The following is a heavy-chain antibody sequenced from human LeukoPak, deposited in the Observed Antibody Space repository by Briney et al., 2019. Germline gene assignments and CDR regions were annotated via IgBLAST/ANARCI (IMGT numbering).Heavy chain of an antibody. CDR3: ARGREDLWSGPQANDAFHI. J-gene: IGHJ3*02. CDR1: GGSISSSSYY. D-gene: IGHD3-3*01. CDR2: IYYSGST. Sequence: SETLSLTCTVSGGSISSSSYYWGWTRQPPGKGLEWIGSIYYSGSTYYNPSLKSRVTISVDTSKNQFSLKLSSVTAADTAVYYCARGREDLWSGPQANDAFHIWGQGTMVTVSS. V-gene: IGHV4-39*07.